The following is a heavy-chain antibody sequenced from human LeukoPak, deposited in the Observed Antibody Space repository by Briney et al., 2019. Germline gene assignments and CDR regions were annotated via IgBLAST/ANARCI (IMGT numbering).Heavy chain of an antibody. J-gene: IGHJ6*03. V-gene: IGHV4-59*01. CDR3: ARVRVVVPAAISYYYYYMDV. CDR1: GGSISSYY. D-gene: IGHD2-2*02. CDR2: IYYSGST. Sequence: SETLSLTCTVFGGSISSYYWSWIRQPPGKGLEWIGYIYYSGSTNYNPSLKSRVTISVDTSKNQFSLKLSSVTAADTAVYYCARVRVVVPAAISYYYYYMDVWGKGTTVTISS.